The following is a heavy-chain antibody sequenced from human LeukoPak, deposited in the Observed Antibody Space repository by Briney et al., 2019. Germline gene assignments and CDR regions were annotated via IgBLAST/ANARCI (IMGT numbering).Heavy chain of an antibody. D-gene: IGHD6-19*01. Sequence: GGSLRLSCAASGFTFSSYAMHWVRQAPGKGLEYVSAISSNEGSTYYANSVKGRFTISRDNFKNTLYLQMGSLRAEDMAVYYCARLATLYSSGWYHPLDYWGQGTLVTVSS. CDR1: GFTFSSYA. V-gene: IGHV3-64*01. CDR2: ISSNEGST. J-gene: IGHJ4*02. CDR3: ARLATLYSSGWYHPLDY.